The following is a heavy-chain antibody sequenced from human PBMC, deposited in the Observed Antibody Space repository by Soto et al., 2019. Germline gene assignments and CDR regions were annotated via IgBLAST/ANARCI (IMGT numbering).Heavy chain of an antibody. Sequence: SETLSLTCTVSGGSISNYYWNWIRQSPGKGLEWIGYIYSSGSTHYNPSLQNRVTISIDTSKNQVSLNVNSVTAADTAVYYCARDKITGLFDYWGQGTLVTVSS. D-gene: IGHD2-8*02. J-gene: IGHJ4*02. CDR3: ARDKITGLFDY. CDR1: GGSISNYY. CDR2: IYSSGST. V-gene: IGHV4-59*01.